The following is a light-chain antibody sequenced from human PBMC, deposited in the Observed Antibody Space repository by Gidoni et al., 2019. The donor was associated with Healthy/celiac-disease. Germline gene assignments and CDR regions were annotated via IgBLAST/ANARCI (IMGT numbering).Light chain of an antibody. CDR3: QQYANLFT. CDR2: DAS. CDR1: QDISNY. J-gene: IGKJ4*01. V-gene: IGKV1-33*01. Sequence: DIQMTQSPSSLSASVGDRVTITCQASQDISNYLNWYQQKPGKAPTLLIYDASNLETGVPSRFIGSGSGTAFTFPISRLQPEDIAPYYCQQYANLFTFGGWTKVEI.